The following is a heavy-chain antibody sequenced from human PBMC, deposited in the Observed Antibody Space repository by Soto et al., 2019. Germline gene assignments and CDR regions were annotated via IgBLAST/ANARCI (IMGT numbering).Heavy chain of an antibody. V-gene: IGHV3-23*01. J-gene: IGHJ4*02. D-gene: IGHD2-2*01. Sequence: EVQLLESGGGLVQPGGSLRLSCAASGFTFSSYAMSWVRQAPGKGLDWVSAISGSGGSTYYADSVKGRFTISRDNSKNTLYLQMNSLRAEDTAVYYCAKDRAGRDIVVVPAALPLDYRGQGTLVTVSS. CDR2: ISGSGGST. CDR3: AKDRAGRDIVVVPAALPLDY. CDR1: GFTFSSYA.